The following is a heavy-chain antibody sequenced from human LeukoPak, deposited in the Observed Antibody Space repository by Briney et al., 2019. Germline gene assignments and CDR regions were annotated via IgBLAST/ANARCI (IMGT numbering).Heavy chain of an antibody. CDR3: AKDMIPRRDGYNYYFDY. V-gene: IGHV3-9*01. J-gene: IGHJ4*02. Sequence: PGGSLRPSCAASGFTFDDYAMHWVRQAPGKGLEWVSGISWNSGSIGYADSVKGRFTISRDNAKNSLYLQMNSLRAEDTALYYCAKDMIPRRDGYNYYFDYWGQGTLVTVSS. CDR2: ISWNSGSI. D-gene: IGHD5-24*01. CDR1: GFTFDDYA.